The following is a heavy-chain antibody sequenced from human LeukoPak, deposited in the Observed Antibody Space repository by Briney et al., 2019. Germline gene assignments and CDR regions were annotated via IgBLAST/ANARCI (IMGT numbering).Heavy chain of an antibody. J-gene: IGHJ6*03. Sequence: GGSLRLSCTVSGFTVSSNSWSWVRQAPGKGLEWVSAISGSAVTTYYGDSVKGRFTISRDNSKNTLYLQMNSLRAEDTAVYYCAKAFRGLREYYYYMDVWGKGTTVTVSS. CDR3: AKAFRGLREYYYYMDV. V-gene: IGHV3-23*01. D-gene: IGHD3-16*01. CDR1: GFTVSSNS. CDR2: ISGSAVTT.